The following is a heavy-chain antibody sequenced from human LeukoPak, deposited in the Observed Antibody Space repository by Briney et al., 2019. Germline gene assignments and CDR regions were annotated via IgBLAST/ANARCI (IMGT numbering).Heavy chain of an antibody. J-gene: IGHJ4*02. D-gene: IGHD6-19*01. CDR2: ISSSSSTI. Sequence: GGSLRLSCAASGFTFSSYAMSWVRQAPGKGLEWVSYISSSSSTIYYADSVKGRFTISRDNAKNSLYLQMNSLRAEDTAVYYCAREVQWLLDYWGQGTLVTVSS. CDR1: GFTFSSYA. V-gene: IGHV3-48*04. CDR3: AREVQWLLDY.